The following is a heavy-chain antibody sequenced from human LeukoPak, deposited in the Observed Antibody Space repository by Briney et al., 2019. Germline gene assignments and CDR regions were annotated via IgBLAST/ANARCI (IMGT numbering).Heavy chain of an antibody. Sequence: GGSLRLSCAASGFAFSGFWMHWVRQAPGKGLEWVAFIRYDGSNKYYADSVKGRFTISRDNSKNTLYLQMNSLRAEDTAVYYCAKAQHPPYCSSTSCYFMPDAFDIWGQGTMVTVSS. CDR1: GFAFSGFW. J-gene: IGHJ3*02. V-gene: IGHV3-30*02. D-gene: IGHD2-2*01. CDR3: AKAQHPPYCSSTSCYFMPDAFDI. CDR2: IRYDGSNK.